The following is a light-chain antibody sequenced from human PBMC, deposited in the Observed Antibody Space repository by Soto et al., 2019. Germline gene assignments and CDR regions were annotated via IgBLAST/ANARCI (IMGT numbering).Light chain of an antibody. CDR1: QSVSDW. V-gene: IGKV1-5*01. CDR2: DAS. J-gene: IGKJ1*01. CDR3: QQYNSYST. Sequence: DIQMTQSPSTLSASVGDRVTITCRASQSVSDWLAWYQQEPGKAPKLLIYDASKLENVVPSRFSGSGSGTEFTLTISSLQPEDFASYYCQQYNSYSTFGQGTKVDIK.